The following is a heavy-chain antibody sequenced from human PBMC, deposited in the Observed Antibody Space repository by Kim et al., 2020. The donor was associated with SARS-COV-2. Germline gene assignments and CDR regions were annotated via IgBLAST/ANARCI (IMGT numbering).Heavy chain of an antibody. Sequence: ASVKVSCKASGYTFTGYYMHWVRQAPGQGLEWMGWINPNSGGTNYAQKFQGWVTMTRDTSISTAYMELSRLRSDDTAVYYCARYGRDGYNFGGLDYWGQGTLVTVSS. CDR3: ARYGRDGYNFGGLDY. V-gene: IGHV1-2*04. D-gene: IGHD5-12*01. J-gene: IGHJ4*02. CDR2: INPNSGGT. CDR1: GYTFTGYY.